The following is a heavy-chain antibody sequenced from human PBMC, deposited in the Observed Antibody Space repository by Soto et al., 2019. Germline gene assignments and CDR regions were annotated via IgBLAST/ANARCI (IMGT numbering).Heavy chain of an antibody. CDR1: GFTFSSYE. CDR3: ARPDYYDSSAPLDY. Sequence: GSLRLSCGASGFTFSSYEMNWVRQAPGKGLEWVSYISSSGSTIYYADSVKGRFTISRDNAKNSLYLQMNSLRAEDTAVYYCARPDYYDSSAPLDYWGQGTLVTVSS. D-gene: IGHD3-22*01. J-gene: IGHJ4*02. V-gene: IGHV3-48*03. CDR2: ISSSGSTI.